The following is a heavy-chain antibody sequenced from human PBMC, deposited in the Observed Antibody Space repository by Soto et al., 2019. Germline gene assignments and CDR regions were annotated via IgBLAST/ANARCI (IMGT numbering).Heavy chain of an antibody. V-gene: IGHV1-18*04. CDR1: GYTFTSYG. CDR3: ARDIGSGSYASGFDP. Sequence: GASVKASCKASGYTFTSYGISWVRQAPGQGLEWMGWISAYNGNTNYAQKLQGRVTMTTDTSTSTAYMELRSLRSDDTAVYYCARDIGSGSYASGFDPWGQGTLVTVSS. D-gene: IGHD1-26*01. CDR2: ISAYNGNT. J-gene: IGHJ5*02.